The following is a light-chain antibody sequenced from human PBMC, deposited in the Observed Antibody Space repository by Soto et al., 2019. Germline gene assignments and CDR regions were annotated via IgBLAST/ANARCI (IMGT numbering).Light chain of an antibody. CDR1: QSVSSH. Sequence: EILFTQFPATLSLSPGERATLSCRASQSVSSHLAWYQQKPGQAPRLLIYDVSTRATGIPARFSGSGSGTDFTLTITRLETEDFSVYSCQQRSDWPITFGQGTRLEIK. J-gene: IGKJ5*01. V-gene: IGKV3-11*01. CDR2: DVS. CDR3: QQRSDWPIT.